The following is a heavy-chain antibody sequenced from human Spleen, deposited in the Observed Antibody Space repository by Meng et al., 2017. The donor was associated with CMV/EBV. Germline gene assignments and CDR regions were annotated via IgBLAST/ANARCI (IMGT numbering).Heavy chain of an antibody. J-gene: IGHJ4*02. CDR2: INHSGST. Sequence: VHLQQWGAGLLKPSGTLSLTCDVHGGAFSGYYWSWIRQPPGKGLEWIGEINHSGSTNYNPSLKSRVTISVDTSKNQFSLKLSSVTAADTAVYYCARGRSGYYGGPYFDYWGQGTLVTVSS. CDR3: ARGRSGYYGGPYFDY. CDR1: GGAFSGYY. V-gene: IGHV4-34*01. D-gene: IGHD3-22*01.